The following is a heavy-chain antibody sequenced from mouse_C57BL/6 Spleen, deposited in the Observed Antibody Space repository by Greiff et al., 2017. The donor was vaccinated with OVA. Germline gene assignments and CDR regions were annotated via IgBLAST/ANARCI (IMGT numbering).Heavy chain of an antibody. V-gene: IGHV1-52*01. D-gene: IGHD1-1*01. Sequence: QVQLQQPGAELVRPGSSVKLSCKASGYTFTSYWMHWVKQRPIQGLEWIGNIDPSDSETHYNQKFKDKATLTVDKSSSTAYMQLSSLTSEDSAVYYCARCTTVVAPFDYWGQGTTLTVSS. J-gene: IGHJ2*01. CDR1: GYTFTSYW. CDR2: IDPSDSET. CDR3: ARCTTVVAPFDY.